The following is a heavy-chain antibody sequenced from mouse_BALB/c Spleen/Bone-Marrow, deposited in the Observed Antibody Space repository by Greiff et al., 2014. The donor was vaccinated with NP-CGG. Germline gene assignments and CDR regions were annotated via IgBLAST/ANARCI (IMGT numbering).Heavy chain of an antibody. J-gene: IGHJ4*01. D-gene: IGHD1-1*01. CDR2: IYPGDGDT. Sequence: VQLQESXPELVKPGASVKISCTGSGYAFSSSWMNWVKQRPGQGLEWIGRIYPGDGDTNSNGRFKGKATLTADRSSNTAYMQLSSLTSVDSAVYFCARSAYYGSSYGAMDYWGQGTSVTVSS. V-gene: IGHV1-82*01. CDR1: GYAFSSSW. CDR3: ARSAYYGSSYGAMDY.